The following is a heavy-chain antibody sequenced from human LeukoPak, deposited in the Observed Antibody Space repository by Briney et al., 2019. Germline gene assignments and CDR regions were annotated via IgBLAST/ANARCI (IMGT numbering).Heavy chain of an antibody. J-gene: IGHJ6*02. D-gene: IGHD4-17*01. CDR3: ARGEPHDYGDYFYGMDV. CDR1: GGSLSSGGYY. V-gene: IGHV4-31*03. CDR2: IYYSGST. Sequence: PSQTLSLTCTVSGGSLSSGGYYWSWIRQHPGNGLEWIGYIYYSGSTYYNPSLKSRVTISVDTSKNQFSLKLSSVTAADTAVYYCARGEPHDYGDYFYGMDVWGQGTTVTVSS.